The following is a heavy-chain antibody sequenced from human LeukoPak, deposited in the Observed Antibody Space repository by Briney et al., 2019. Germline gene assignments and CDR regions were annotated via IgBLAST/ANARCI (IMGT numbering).Heavy chain of an antibody. CDR1: GGSISSSSYY. J-gene: IGHJ4*02. D-gene: IGHD3-9*01. CDR2: IYYSGST. V-gene: IGHV4-39*07. Sequence: PSETLSLTCTVSGGSISSSSYYWGWIRQPPGKGLEWIGSIYYSGSTYYNPSLKSRVTISVDTSKNQFSLKLSSVTAADTAVYYCRARGFHDILTGIGGARFDYWGQGTLVTVSS. CDR3: RARGFHDILTGIGGARFDY.